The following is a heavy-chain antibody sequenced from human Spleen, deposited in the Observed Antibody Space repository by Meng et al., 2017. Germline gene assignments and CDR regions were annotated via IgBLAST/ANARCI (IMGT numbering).Heavy chain of an antibody. D-gene: IGHD4-11*01. V-gene: IGHV4-34*01. CDR2: INHSGST. Sequence: QVQLQQVGACLFKASATLSLTCVGSGGSFSDYYWSWIRQPPGKGLEWIGEINHSGSTNYNPSLESRATISVDTSQNNLSLKLSSVTAADSAVYYCARGPTTMAHDFDYWGQGTLVTVSS. J-gene: IGHJ4*02. CDR1: GGSFSDYY. CDR3: ARGPTTMAHDFDY.